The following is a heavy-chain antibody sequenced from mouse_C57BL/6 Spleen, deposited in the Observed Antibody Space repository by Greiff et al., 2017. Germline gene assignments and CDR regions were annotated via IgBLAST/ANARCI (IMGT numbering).Heavy chain of an antibody. D-gene: IGHD1-1*01. CDR2: IDPETGGT. CDR1: GYTFTDYE. J-gene: IGHJ1*03. V-gene: IGHV1-15*01. CDR3: TRPYYYGSSPHWYFDV. Sequence: VQLQQSGAELVRPGASVTLSCKASGYTFTDYEMHWVKQTPVHGLEWIGAIDPETGGTAYNQKFKGKAILTADKSSSTAYMELRSLTSEDSAVYYCTRPYYYGSSPHWYFDVWGTGTTVTVSS.